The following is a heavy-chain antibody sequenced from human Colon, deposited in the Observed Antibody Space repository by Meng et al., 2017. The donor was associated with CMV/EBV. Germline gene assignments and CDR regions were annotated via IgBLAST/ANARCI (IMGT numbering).Heavy chain of an antibody. CDR1: GYTFTGYY. CDR2: INPNSGGT. J-gene: IGHJ6*02. CDR3: ARAAGYCSSTSCYQSGMDV. Sequence: ASVKVSCKASGYTFTGYYMHWVRQAPGQGLEWMGWINPNSGGTNYAQKFQGRVTMTRDTSISTAYMELSRLRSDDTAVYYCARAAGYCSSTSCYQSGMDVWGQGTTVTVSS. V-gene: IGHV1-2*02. D-gene: IGHD2-2*01.